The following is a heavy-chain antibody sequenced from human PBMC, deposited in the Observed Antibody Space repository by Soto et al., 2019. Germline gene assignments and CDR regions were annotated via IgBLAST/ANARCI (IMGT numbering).Heavy chain of an antibody. V-gene: IGHV3-48*02. D-gene: IGHD2-8*02. Sequence: GGSLRLSCAASGFTFSRYSMNWVRQAPGKGLEWVSYISSPSTIYYADSVKGRFTISRDNAKNSLYLQMNSLRDEDTAVYYCARDKYWSFDYWGQGTLVTVSS. J-gene: IGHJ4*02. CDR3: ARDKYWSFDY. CDR1: GFTFSRYS. CDR2: ISSPSTI.